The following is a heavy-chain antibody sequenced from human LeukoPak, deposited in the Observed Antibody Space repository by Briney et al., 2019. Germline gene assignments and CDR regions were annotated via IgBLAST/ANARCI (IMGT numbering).Heavy chain of an antibody. V-gene: IGHV3-74*01. D-gene: IGHD5-12*01. Sequence: GGSLRLSCAAIGFTSNYWMHWVRQAPGKGLVWVSRISGDGSTTFYTDSVKGRFTISRDNSKNTLYLQMNSLRAEDTAVYYCTRGYSGYGNFDCWGQGTLVTVSS. CDR3: TRGYSGYGNFDC. J-gene: IGHJ4*02. CDR1: GFTSNYW. CDR2: ISGDGSTT.